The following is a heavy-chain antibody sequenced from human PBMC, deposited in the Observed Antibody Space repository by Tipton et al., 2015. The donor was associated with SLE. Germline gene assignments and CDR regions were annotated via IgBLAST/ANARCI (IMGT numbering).Heavy chain of an antibody. CDR2: IYYSGNT. CDR3: ARVVKDLGFDL. CDR1: GGSISSSSYF. J-gene: IGHJ2*01. Sequence: TLSLTCTVSGGSISSSSYFWGWIRQPPGKGLEWIGSIYYSGNTYYNPSLKSRVTISVDRSKNQFSLKLSSVTAADTAVYYCARVVKDLGFDLWGRGTLVTVSS. D-gene: IGHD2-21*01. V-gene: IGHV4-39*07.